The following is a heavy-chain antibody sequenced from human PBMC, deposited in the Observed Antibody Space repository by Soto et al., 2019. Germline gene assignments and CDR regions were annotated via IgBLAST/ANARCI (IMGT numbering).Heavy chain of an antibody. CDR1: AGSMPSRESY. CDR2: IYFSGST. J-gene: IGHJ4*02. CDR3: ASTRMIVAHFDY. D-gene: IGHD3-22*01. Sequence: SETLSRTSSVSAGSMPSRESYWGGFRQPPGRGLEWIGTIYFSGSTYYNPSLKSRVTMSVDTSKNQFSLKLISVTAADTAVYYCASTRMIVAHFDYWGQGTLVTVS. V-gene: IGHV4-39*01.